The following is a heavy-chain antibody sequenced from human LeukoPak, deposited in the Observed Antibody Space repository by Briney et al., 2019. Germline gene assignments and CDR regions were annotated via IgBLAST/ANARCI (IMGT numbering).Heavy chain of an antibody. CDR1: GYIFADYA. CDR3: ASLWFGELAPFDP. D-gene: IGHD3-10*01. J-gene: IGHJ5*02. V-gene: IGHV1-3*01. Sequence: ASVKVSCKASGYIFADYAIHWVRQAPGQSLEWMGWINCGNGDTIFSQKFQDRLTITRNTSATTAYMELNSLRSEDTAVYYGASLWFGELAPFDPWGQGALVTVSS. CDR2: INCGNGDT.